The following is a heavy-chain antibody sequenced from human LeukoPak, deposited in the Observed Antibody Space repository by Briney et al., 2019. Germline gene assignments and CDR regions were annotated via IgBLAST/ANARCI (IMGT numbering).Heavy chain of an antibody. J-gene: IGHJ5*02. V-gene: IGHV3-23*01. CDR1: GFTFSSYA. CDR3: AKERDRGGSSYNWFDP. D-gene: IGHD2-15*01. Sequence: GGSLRLSCAASGFTFSSYAMSWVRQAPGKGLEWVSAISGSGGSTYYADFVKGRFTISRDNSKNTLYLQMNSLRAEDTAVYYCAKERDRGGSSYNWFDPWGQGTLVTVSS. CDR2: ISGSGGST.